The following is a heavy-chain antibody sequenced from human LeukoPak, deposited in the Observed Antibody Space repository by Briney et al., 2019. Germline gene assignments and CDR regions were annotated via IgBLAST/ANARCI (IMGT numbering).Heavy chain of an antibody. Sequence: PSETLSPTCTVSGGSISSGSYHWSWIRQPAGKGLEWIGRIYTSGSTNYNPSLKSRVTISVDTSKNQFSLKLSSVTAADTAVYYCARDARIVGATGNFDYWGQGTLVTVSS. V-gene: IGHV4-61*02. J-gene: IGHJ4*02. D-gene: IGHD1-26*01. CDR2: IYTSGST. CDR1: GGSISSGSYH. CDR3: ARDARIVGATGNFDY.